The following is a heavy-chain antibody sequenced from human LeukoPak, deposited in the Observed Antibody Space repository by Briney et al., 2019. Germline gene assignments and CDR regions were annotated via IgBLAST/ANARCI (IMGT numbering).Heavy chain of an antibody. CDR2: IIPIFGTA. V-gene: IGHV1-69*01. J-gene: IGHJ4*02. Sequence: ASVKASCKASGGTFSSYAISWVRQAPGQGLEWMGGIIPIFGTANYAQKFQGRVTITADESTSTAYMELRSLRSDDTAVYYCARALPRLGWSNWGQGTLVTVSS. CDR3: ARALPRLGWSN. CDR1: GGTFSSYA. D-gene: IGHD4-23*01.